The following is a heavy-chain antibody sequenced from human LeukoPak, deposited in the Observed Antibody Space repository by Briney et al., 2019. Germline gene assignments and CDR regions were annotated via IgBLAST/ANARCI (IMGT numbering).Heavy chain of an antibody. D-gene: IGHD6-13*01. J-gene: IGHJ5*02. CDR2: IYYSGST. CDR3: ARDGPGSSSWYWFDP. V-gene: IGHV4-31*03. Sequence: LSLTCTVSGGSISSGGYYWSWIRQHPGKGLEWIGYIYYSGSTYYNPSLKSRVTISVDTSKNQFSLKLSSVTAADTAVYYRARDGPGSSSWYWFDPWGQGTLVTVSS. CDR1: GGSISSGGYY.